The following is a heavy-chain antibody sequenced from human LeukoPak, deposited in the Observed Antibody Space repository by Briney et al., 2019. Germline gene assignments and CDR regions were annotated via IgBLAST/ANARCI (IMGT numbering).Heavy chain of an antibody. J-gene: IGHJ4*02. D-gene: IGHD1-26*01. V-gene: IGHV3-21*01. CDR2: ISSSSSFI. CDR3: ARASGSYYRGIDY. CDR1: GYTFSSYT. Sequence: GGSLRLSCAASGYTFSSYTMNWVRQAPGKGLEWVSSISSSSSFIYSPDSVKGRFTISRDNANNSLYLQMNSPRAEDTAVYYCARASGSYYRGIDYWGQGTPVTVSS.